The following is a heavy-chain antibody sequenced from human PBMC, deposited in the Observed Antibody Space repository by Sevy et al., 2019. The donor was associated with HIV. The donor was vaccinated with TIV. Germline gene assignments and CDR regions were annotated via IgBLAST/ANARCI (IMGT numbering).Heavy chain of an antibody. CDR1: GFTFSSYE. V-gene: IGHV3-48*03. J-gene: IGHJ6*03. Sequence: GGSLRLSCAASGFTFSSYEMNWVRQAPGKGLKWVSYISSSGSTIYYADSVKGRFTISRDNAKNSLYLQMNSLRAEDTAVYYCARIARDIVVVPAAMLSTAYYYYYYYMDVWGKRTTVTVSS. CDR2: ISSSGSTI. D-gene: IGHD2-2*01. CDR3: ARIARDIVVVPAAMLSTAYYYYYYYMDV.